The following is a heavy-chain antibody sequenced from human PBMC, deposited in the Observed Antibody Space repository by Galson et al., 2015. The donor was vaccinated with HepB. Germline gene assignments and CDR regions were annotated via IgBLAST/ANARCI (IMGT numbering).Heavy chain of an antibody. V-gene: IGHV3-23*01. D-gene: IGHD3-9*01. CDR3: VRGSEVGNSYYFGMDV. CDR2: IVASGGSI. CDR1: GFTFSNFG. Sequence: SLRLSCAASGFTFSNFGMNWVRQAPGKGLEWVSGIVASGGSIYYADSVKGRFTMSRDNSKNTLFLQMNTLRVDDTAVYYCVRGSEVGNSYYFGMDVWGQGTTVTVSS. J-gene: IGHJ6*02.